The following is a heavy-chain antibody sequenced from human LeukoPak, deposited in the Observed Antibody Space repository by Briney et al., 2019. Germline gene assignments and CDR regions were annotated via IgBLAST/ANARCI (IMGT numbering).Heavy chain of an antibody. CDR1: GGSISTGSYF. J-gene: IGHJ4*02. V-gene: IGHV4-39*01. CDR2: IYYSGSP. CDR3: ARLGVPGIAGAVGWY. D-gene: IGHD6-13*01. Sequence: PSETLSLTCTVSGGSISTGSYFWGWIRQPPGKGLEWIGNIYYSGSPYYNPSLKSRVIISVDTSKNQFSLKLNSVTAADTAVYYCARLGVPGIAGAVGWYWGQGTLVTVSS.